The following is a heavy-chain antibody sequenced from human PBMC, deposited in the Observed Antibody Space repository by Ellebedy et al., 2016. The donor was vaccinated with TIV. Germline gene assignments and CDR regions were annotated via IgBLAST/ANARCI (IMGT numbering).Heavy chain of an antibody. Sequence: MPSETLSLTCAVYGGSFSGYYWTWIRQPPGKGLEWIEEINNRGSTNYNPSLKSRVTISVDTSKNQFSLKLSSVTAADTAAYYCARGTPSGSSQGYFELWGRGTLVTVSS. J-gene: IGHJ2*01. V-gene: IGHV4-34*01. CDR3: ARGTPSGSSQGYFEL. CDR2: INNRGST. CDR1: GGSFSGYY. D-gene: IGHD3-10*01.